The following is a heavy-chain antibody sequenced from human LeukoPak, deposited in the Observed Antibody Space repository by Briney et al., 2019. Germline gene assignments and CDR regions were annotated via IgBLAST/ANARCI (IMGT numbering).Heavy chain of an antibody. D-gene: IGHD3-16*01. CDR2: INHNGNVN. J-gene: IGHJ6*02. Sequence: GGSLRLSCAASGFTFSSYWMNWARQAPGKGLEWVANINHNGNVNYYVDSVKGRFTISRDNAKNSLYLQMSNLRAEDTAVYFCARGGGLDVWGQGTTVTVSS. CDR3: ARGGGLDV. CDR1: GFTFSSYW. V-gene: IGHV3-7*03.